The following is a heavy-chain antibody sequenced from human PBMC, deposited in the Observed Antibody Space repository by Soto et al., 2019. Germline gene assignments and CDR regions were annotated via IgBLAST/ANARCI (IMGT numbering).Heavy chain of an antibody. CDR1: GGSFSSYA. D-gene: IGHD1-1*01. J-gene: IGHJ4*02. Sequence: SSVKVSCKACGGSFSSYAMTWVRQAPGQGLEWMGGIIPIFGTANDAKKLQGRVTITADKSTSTAYMELSRLRSEDPAVYYCARSGTTRLDYWAQGTQVTVYS. CDR3: ARSGTTRLDY. V-gene: IGHV1-69*06. CDR2: IIPIFGTA.